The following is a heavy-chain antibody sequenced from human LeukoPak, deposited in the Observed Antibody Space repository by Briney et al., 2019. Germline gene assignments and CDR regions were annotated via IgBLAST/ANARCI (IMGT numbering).Heavy chain of an antibody. CDR1: GFTFNTYA. V-gene: IGHV3-23*01. CDR2: ISGTGGNT. Sequence: PGGSLRLSCAGSGFTFNTYAMSWVRQAPGKGLEWVSGISGTGGNTYYADSVKGRFTISRDNSKNTLYLQMDSLGAADTAIYYCAKEIAAIGLPAVDHWGQGTLVTVSS. J-gene: IGHJ4*02. CDR3: AKEIAAIGLPAVDH. D-gene: IGHD6-13*01.